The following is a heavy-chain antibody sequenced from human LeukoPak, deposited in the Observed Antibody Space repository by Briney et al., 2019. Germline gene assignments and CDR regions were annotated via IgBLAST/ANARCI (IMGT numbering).Heavy chain of an antibody. CDR3: ARASVYGDYVSWFDS. CDR1: GGSISRGGYS. CDR2: IYYSGST. J-gene: IGHJ5*01. Sequence: SETLSLTCAVSGGSISRGGYSWSWIRQPPGKGLEWIGYIYYSGSTYYNPSLKSRVTISVDTSKNQFSLKLSSVTAAETAVYYCARASVYGDYVSWFDSWGQGTLVTVSS. D-gene: IGHD4-17*01. V-gene: IGHV4-30-4*07.